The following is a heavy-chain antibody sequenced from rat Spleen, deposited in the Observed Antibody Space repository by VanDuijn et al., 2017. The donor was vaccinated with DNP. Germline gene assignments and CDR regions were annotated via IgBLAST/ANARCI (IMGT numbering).Heavy chain of an antibody. Sequence: QVQLKETGPGLVQPTQTLSITCSVSGFSLTSYYMQWVRQTPGKGLEWMGFIRSGGSTEYNSEFKSRLSINRDTSKNQVFLKMNGLQTEDTATYYCARGDYSYWGQGVMVTVSS. CDR1: GFSLTSYY. CDR3: ARGDYSY. D-gene: IGHD1-7*01. J-gene: IGHJ2*01. V-gene: IGHV2-65*01. CDR2: IRSGGST.